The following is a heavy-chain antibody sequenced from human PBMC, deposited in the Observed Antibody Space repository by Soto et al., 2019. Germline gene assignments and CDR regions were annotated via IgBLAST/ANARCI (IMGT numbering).Heavy chain of an antibody. V-gene: IGHV1-18*01. CDR3: ARENVLSYVDTAMVDYFDY. D-gene: IGHD5-18*01. J-gene: IGHJ4*01. CDR1: GYTFTTYG. Sequence: ASVKVSCKTSGYTFTTYGISWVRQAPGQGLEWMGWISGYNGDTNYAQKFQGRVTMTTDTSTSTAYMELRSLRSDDTAVYYCARENVLSYVDTAMVDYFDYWG. CDR2: ISGYNGDT.